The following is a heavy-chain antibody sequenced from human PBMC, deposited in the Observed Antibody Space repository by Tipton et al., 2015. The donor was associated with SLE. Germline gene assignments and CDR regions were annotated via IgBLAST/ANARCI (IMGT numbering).Heavy chain of an antibody. CDR3: ARDQVGYSGYTSFYYMDV. D-gene: IGHD5-12*01. CDR1: GGSISSSSYY. Sequence: TLSLTCTVSGGSISSSSYYWGWIRQPPGKGLEWIGSIYYSGSTYYNPSLKSRVTISVDTSKNQFSLKLSSVTAADTAVYYCARDQVGYSGYTSFYYMDVWGKGTTVTVSS. V-gene: IGHV4-39*07. CDR2: IYYSGST. J-gene: IGHJ6*03.